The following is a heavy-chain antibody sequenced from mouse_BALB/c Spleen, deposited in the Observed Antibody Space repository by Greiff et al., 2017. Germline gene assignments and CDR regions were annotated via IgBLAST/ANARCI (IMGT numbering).Heavy chain of an antibody. CDR3: ASGGLKAWFAY. CDR1: GYTFTSYV. CDR2: INPYNDGT. J-gene: IGHJ3*01. V-gene: IGHV1-14*01. D-gene: IGHD2-4*01. Sequence: VQLQQSGPELVKPGASVKMSCKASGYTFTSYVMHWVKQKPGQGLEWIGYINPYNDGTKYNEKFKGKATLTSDKSSSTAYMELSSLTSEDSAVYYCASGGLKAWFAYWGQGTLVTVSA.